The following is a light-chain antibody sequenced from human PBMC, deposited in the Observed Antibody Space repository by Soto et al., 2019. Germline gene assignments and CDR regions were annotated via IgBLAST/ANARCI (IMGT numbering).Light chain of an antibody. Sequence: DIQMTQSPSSLSASVEDSVTITCRATQDISTFLNWYQQRPGRAPNVLIYRASTLQGDVPSRFSSSGSGTDFTLPISGLQPEDFAIYYCQQSYSTPFTFGQGTQVEV. CDR3: QQSYSTPFT. J-gene: IGKJ2*01. CDR2: RAS. CDR1: QDISTF. V-gene: IGKV1-39*01.